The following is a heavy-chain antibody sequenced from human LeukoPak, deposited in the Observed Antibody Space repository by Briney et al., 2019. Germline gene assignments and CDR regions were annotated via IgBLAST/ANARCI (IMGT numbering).Heavy chain of an antibody. CDR3: ARVVLSRGGRDY. CDR1: GFTFYDYG. V-gene: IGHV3-20*04. CDR2: INWNGGST. J-gene: IGHJ4*02. Sequence: GGSLRLSCAASGFTFYDYGMSWVRQAPGKGLEWVSGINWNGGSTGYVDSVKGRFTISRDNAKKFLYLQMNSLRAEDTALYYCARVVLSRGGRDYWGQGTLVTVSS. D-gene: IGHD5-24*01.